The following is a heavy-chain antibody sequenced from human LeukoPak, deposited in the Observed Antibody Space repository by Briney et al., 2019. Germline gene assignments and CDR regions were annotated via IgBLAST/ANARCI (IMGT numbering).Heavy chain of an antibody. Sequence: GGSLRLSCAASGFTFSYAWMSWVRQAPGKGLELVGIIKTTAERGAAEYGAPVKGRFTISRDDSEDTVYLQMSSLKADDTAVYYCTTDAYFDGGCRGGSCRYRFWGQGTLVTVSS. CDR2: IKTTAERGAA. D-gene: IGHD2-15*01. V-gene: IGHV3-15*01. J-gene: IGHJ4*02. CDR1: GFTFSYAW. CDR3: TTDAYFDGGCRGGSCRYRF.